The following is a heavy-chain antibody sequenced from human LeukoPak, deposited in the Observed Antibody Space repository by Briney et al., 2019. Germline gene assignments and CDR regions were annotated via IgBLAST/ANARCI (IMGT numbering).Heavy chain of an antibody. Sequence: PSETLSLTCTVSGGSLITPNYYWGWVRLPPRKGLEWIGNIFYSGGTYYNQSLQSRVTISLDTSRNQFSLKLSSVTAADTAVYYCARVGVYGDYGNWFDPWGQGTLVTVSS. D-gene: IGHD4-17*01. CDR3: ARVGVYGDYGNWFDP. V-gene: IGHV4-39*07. J-gene: IGHJ5*02. CDR2: IFYSGGT. CDR1: GGSLITPNYY.